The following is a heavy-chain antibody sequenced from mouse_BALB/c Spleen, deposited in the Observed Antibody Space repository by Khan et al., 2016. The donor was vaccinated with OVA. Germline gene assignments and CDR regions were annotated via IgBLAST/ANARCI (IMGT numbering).Heavy chain of an antibody. CDR3: ARAYYRYDGYYAMDY. D-gene: IGHD2-14*01. Sequence: QVQLKESGPGLGAPSQSLSITCTVSGFSLSRYNIHWIRQPPGKSLEWLGMIWGGGGTDYNSTLKSRLSISKDNSKSQVLLKMNSLQTDDTAMYYCARAYYRYDGYYAMDYWGQGTSVTVSS. CDR2: IWGGGGT. CDR1: GFSLSRYN. J-gene: IGHJ4*01. V-gene: IGHV2-6-4*01.